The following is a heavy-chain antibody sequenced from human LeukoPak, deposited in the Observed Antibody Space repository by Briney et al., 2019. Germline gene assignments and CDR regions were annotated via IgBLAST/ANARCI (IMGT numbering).Heavy chain of an antibody. V-gene: IGHV4-34*01. J-gene: IGHJ5*02. Sequence: PSETLSLTCAVYGGSFSGYYWSWIRQPPGKGLEWIGEINHSGSTNYNPSLKSRVTISVDTSKNQFSLKLSSVTAADTAVYYCARDFVVRSAGWFDPWGQGTLVTVSS. D-gene: IGHD2-15*01. CDR3: ARDFVVRSAGWFDP. CDR2: INHSGST. CDR1: GGSFSGYY.